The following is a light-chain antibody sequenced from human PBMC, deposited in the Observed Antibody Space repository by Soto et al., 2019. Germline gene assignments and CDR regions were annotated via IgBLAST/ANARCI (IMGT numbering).Light chain of an antibody. J-gene: IGKJ1*01. V-gene: IGKV1-39*01. CDR3: QQSYSTPLT. CDR2: AAS. Sequence: DIQMTQSPSSLSASVGDRVTITCRASQSISSYLNWYQQKPGKAPKLLIYAASSLQSGVPSRFSGSGSGTDFTLTIGSLQPEDFATYNCQQSYSTPLTSSQGTKVEIK. CDR1: QSISSY.